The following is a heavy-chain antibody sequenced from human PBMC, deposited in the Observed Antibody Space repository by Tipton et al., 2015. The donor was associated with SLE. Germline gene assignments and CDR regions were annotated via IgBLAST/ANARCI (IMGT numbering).Heavy chain of an antibody. V-gene: IGHV3-48*01. CDR2: ISSSSSII. D-gene: IGHD6-13*01. CDR1: GFTFSSHS. Sequence: SLRLSCAASGFTFSSHSMNWVRQAPGKGLEWVSYISSSSSIIYYADSVKGRFTISRDNAKNSLYLQMNSLRAEDTAVYYCARDRGAAAWDYWGQGTLVTVSS. J-gene: IGHJ4*02. CDR3: ARDRGAAAWDY.